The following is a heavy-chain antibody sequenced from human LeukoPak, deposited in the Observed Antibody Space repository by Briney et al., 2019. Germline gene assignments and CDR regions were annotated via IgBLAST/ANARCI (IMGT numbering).Heavy chain of an antibody. D-gene: IGHD4-17*01. Sequence: GGSLRLSCAASGFTFSRYTMHWVRQAPGKGLEWVAVVLYNGSKKNNADSVKGRFTISRDNSKNMLYLQMNSLRAEDTAMYYCATDYGDYEPIDYWGQGTLVTVSS. CDR3: ATDYGDYEPIDY. CDR2: VLYNGSKK. V-gene: IGHV3-30*04. CDR1: GFTFSRYT. J-gene: IGHJ4*02.